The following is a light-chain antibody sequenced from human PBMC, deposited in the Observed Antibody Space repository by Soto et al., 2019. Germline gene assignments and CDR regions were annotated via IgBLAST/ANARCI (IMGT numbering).Light chain of an antibody. CDR2: DVS. CDR3: LSYTTSTTQV. J-gene: IGLJ1*01. CDR1: SSDVGAYNH. Sequence: QSALTQPASVSGSPGQSITISCTGTSSDVGAYNHVSWFQHHPGKAPKLMIYDVSNRPSGVSNRFSGSKSGNTASLTISGLQAEDEADYYCLSYTTSTTQVFGTGTKLTVL. V-gene: IGLV2-14*03.